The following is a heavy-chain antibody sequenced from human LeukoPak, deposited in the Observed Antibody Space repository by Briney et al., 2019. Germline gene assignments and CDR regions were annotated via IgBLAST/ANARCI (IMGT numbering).Heavy chain of an antibody. Sequence: SETLSLTCIVSGGSVSSGSYYWSWIRQPPGKGLEWIGYIYNSVSTNYNPSLKSRVTISVDRSKNQLSLKLSSVTAADTAVYYCVRDLVATIDHYYYGMDVWGQGTTVTVSS. V-gene: IGHV4-61*01. J-gene: IGHJ6*02. CDR2: IYNSVST. CDR1: GGSVSSGSYY. D-gene: IGHD5-12*01. CDR3: VRDLVATIDHYYYGMDV.